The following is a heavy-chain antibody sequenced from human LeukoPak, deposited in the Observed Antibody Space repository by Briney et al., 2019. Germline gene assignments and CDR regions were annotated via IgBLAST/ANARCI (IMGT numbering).Heavy chain of an antibody. J-gene: IGHJ6*03. CDR3: AREVVVPAALYYYYMDV. D-gene: IGHD2-2*01. CDR2: IYTSGST. Sequence: PSQTLSLTCTVSGGSISSGSYYWSWIRQPAGKGLEWIGRIYTSGSTNYNPSLKSRVTISVDTSKNQFSLKLSSVTVADTAVYYCAREVVVPAALYYYYMDVWGKGTTVTVSS. CDR1: GGSISSGSYY. V-gene: IGHV4-61*02.